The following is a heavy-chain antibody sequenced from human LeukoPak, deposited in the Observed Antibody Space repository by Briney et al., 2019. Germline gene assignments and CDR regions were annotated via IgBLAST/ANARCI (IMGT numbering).Heavy chain of an antibody. CDR3: ARETSQKGAHYMDV. CDR1: GASISSSY. V-gene: IGHV4-59*01. Sequence: SETLSLTCTVSGASISSSYWSWIRQPPGKGLEWIGYISNHGSANYNPSLNSPVTKSVGTSQNQFFLELSSATAADTAVYYCARETSQKGAHYMDVWGKGTTVTISS. CDR2: ISNHGSA. D-gene: IGHD3-16*01. J-gene: IGHJ6*03.